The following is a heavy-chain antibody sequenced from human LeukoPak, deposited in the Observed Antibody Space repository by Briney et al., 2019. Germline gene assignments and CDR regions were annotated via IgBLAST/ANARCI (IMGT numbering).Heavy chain of an antibody. CDR2: INHSGST. CDR3: ARLGIAVAGTFFDY. Sequence: PSETLSLTCAVYGGSFSGYYWSWIRQPPGKGLEWIGEINHSGSTNYNPSLKSRVTISVDTSKNQFSLKLSSVTAADTAVYYCARLGIAVAGTFFDYWGQGTLVTVSS. CDR1: GGSFSGYY. D-gene: IGHD6-19*01. V-gene: IGHV4-34*01. J-gene: IGHJ4*02.